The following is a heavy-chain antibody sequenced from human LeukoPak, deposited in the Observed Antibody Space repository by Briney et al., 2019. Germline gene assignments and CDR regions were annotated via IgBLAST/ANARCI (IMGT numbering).Heavy chain of an antibody. D-gene: IGHD3-10*01. J-gene: IGHJ4*02. CDR3: AGGADPGSYHFDY. CDR2: IYYSGST. V-gene: IGHV4-59*01. Sequence: SETLSLTCTVSGGSISSYYWSWIRQPPGKGLEWIGYIYYSGSTNYNPSLKSRVTISVDTSKNQFSLKLSSVTAADTAVYYCAGGADPGSYHFDYWGQGTLVTVSS. CDR1: GGSISSYY.